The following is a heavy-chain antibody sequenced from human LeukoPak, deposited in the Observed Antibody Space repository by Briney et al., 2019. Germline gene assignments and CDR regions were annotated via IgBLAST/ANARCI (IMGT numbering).Heavy chain of an antibody. V-gene: IGHV1-8*02. CDR1: GYTFTSYG. Sequence: ASVKVSCKASGYTFTSYGISWVRQATGHGLEWMGWMNPDSGNTGFAQKFQGRVTMTRNTSITTAYMELSSLRFEDTAVYYCAVHLPGDYLDRWGQGTLVTVSS. CDR3: AVHLPGDYLDR. CDR2: MNPDSGNT. J-gene: IGHJ4*02.